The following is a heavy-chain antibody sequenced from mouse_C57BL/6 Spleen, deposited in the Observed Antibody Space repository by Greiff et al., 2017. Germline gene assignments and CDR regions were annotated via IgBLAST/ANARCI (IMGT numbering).Heavy chain of an antibody. CDR3: ARPNYDPFAY. J-gene: IGHJ3*01. CDR2: IYPGDGDT. CDR1: GYAFSSSW. V-gene: IGHV1-82*01. D-gene: IGHD2-4*01. Sequence: VQLQQSGPELVKPGASVKISCKASGYAFSSSWMNWVQQRPGKGLEWIGRIYPGDGDTNYNGKFKGKATLTADKSSSTAYMQLSSLTSEDSAVYFCARPNYDPFAYWGQGTPVTVSA.